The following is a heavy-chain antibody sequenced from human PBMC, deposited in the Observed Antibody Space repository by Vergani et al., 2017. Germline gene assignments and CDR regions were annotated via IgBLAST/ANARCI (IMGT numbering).Heavy chain of an antibody. CDR1: GYTFTGYY. D-gene: IGHD3-10*01. CDR3: ARIPAAPGYYGSGTYSNDY. J-gene: IGHJ4*02. V-gene: IGHV1-2*02. CDR2: INPNSGGT. Sequence: QVQLVQSGAEVKKPGASVKVSCKASGYTFTGYYMHWVRQAPGQGLEWMGWINPNSGGTDYAQKFQGRVTMTRDTSISTAYMELSRLRSDYTAVYYCARIPAAPGYYGSGTYSNDYWGQGTLVTVSS.